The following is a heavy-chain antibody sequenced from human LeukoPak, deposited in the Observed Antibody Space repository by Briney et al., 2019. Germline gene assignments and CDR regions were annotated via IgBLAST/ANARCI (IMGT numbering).Heavy chain of an antibody. J-gene: IGHJ4*02. Sequence: SETLSLTCTVSGGSISSGSCYWSWIRQPAGKGLEWIGRIYTSGSTNYNPSLKSRVTISVDTSKNQFSLKLSSVTAADTAVYYCAGGYYYDSSGYYKSDYWGQGTLVTVSS. CDR1: GGSISSGSCY. CDR3: AGGYYYDSSGYYKSDY. CDR2: IYTSGST. V-gene: IGHV4-61*02. D-gene: IGHD3-22*01.